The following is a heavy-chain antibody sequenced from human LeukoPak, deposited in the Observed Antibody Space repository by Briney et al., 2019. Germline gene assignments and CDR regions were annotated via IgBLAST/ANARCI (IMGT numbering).Heavy chain of an antibody. D-gene: IGHD4-17*01. J-gene: IGHJ4*02. CDR3: ARTYTVNDPFFDY. CDR2: IYTSGST. CDR1: GGSIGSYY. V-gene: IGHV4-4*07. Sequence: SETLSLTCTVSGGSIGSYYWSWIRQPAGKGLEWIGRIYTSGSTNYNPSLKSRVTMSVDTSKNQFSLKLSSVTAADTAVYYCARTYTVNDPFFDYWGQGTLVTVSS.